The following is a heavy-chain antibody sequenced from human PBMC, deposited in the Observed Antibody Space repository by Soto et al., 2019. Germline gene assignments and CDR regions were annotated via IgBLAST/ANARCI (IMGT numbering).Heavy chain of an antibody. CDR1: GGSFSPNY. Sequence: SETLSLTCTVSGGSFSPNYWGWIRQPPGKGLEWIGSIYYSGSTYYNPSLKSRVTISVDTSKNQFSLKLSSVTAADTAVYYCARLLIAVAATKYFQHWGQGTLVTVSS. D-gene: IGHD6-19*01. CDR2: IYYSGST. J-gene: IGHJ1*01. V-gene: IGHV4-39*01. CDR3: ARLLIAVAATKYFQH.